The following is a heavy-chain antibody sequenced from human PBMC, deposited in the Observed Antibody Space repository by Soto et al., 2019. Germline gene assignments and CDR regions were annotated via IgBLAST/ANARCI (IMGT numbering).Heavy chain of an antibody. V-gene: IGHV1-2*02. CDR1: GYTFTGYY. CDR2: INPNSGGT. Sequence: ASVKVSCKASGYTFTGYYMHWVRQAPGQGLEWMGWINPNSGGTNYAQKFQGRVTMTRDTSISTAYMELSRLRAEDTAVYYCVRDGYPAWVYGVDVWGQGTTVTVSS. CDR3: VRDGYPAWVYGVDV. J-gene: IGHJ6*02. D-gene: IGHD5-18*01.